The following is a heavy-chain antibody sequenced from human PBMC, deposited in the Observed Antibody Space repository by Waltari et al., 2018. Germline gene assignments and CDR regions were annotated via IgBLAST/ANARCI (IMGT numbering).Heavy chain of an antibody. CDR1: GGSFSGYY. J-gene: IGHJ5*02. CDR3: ARLLPRLRFLEWLGVGWFDP. CDR2: INHSGST. Sequence: QVQLQESGPGLVKPSETLSLTCAVSGGSFSGYYWSWIRQPPGKGLEWIGEINHSGSTTSHPSLKSRVTISVDTSKNQFSLKLSSVTAADTAVYYCARLLPRLRFLEWLGVGWFDPWGQGTLVTVSS. D-gene: IGHD3-3*01. V-gene: IGHV4-34*01.